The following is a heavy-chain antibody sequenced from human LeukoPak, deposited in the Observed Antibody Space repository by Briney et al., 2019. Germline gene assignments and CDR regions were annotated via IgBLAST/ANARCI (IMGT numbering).Heavy chain of an antibody. CDR2: IYPGDSDT. CDR1: GYSFTSYW. CDR3: ARQRHGGSYYKVDYYCYMDV. Sequence: GESLKISCKGSGYSFTSYWIGWVRQMPGKGLEWMGIIYPGDSDTRYSPSFQGQVTISADKSISTAYLQWSSLKASDTAMYYCARQRHGGSYYKVDYYCYMDVWGKGTTVTVSS. V-gene: IGHV5-51*01. D-gene: IGHD1-26*01. J-gene: IGHJ6*03.